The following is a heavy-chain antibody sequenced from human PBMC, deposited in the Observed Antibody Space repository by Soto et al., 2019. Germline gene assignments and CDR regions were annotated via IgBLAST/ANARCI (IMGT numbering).Heavy chain of an antibody. CDR1: GFTFSSYS. CDR2: ISSSSSTI. CDR3: ARPEYSSSSYGMDV. V-gene: IGHV3-48*02. Sequence: EVQLVESGGGLVQPGGSLRLSCAASGFTFSSYSMNWVRQAPGKGLEWVSYISSSSSTIYYADSVKGRFTISRDNAKNSLYLQMKSLRDEDTAVYYCARPEYSSSSYGMDVGGQGPTVTVSS. D-gene: IGHD6-6*01. J-gene: IGHJ6*02.